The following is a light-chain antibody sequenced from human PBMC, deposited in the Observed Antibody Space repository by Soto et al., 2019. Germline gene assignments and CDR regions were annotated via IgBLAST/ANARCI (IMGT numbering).Light chain of an antibody. Sequence: EIVLTQSPGTLSLSPEEKATISCRASQSVSSNYLAWYQQKPGQAPRLLIYGASSRATDIPDRFSGSGSGTDFTFTIIRLEPEDFAVYYCQQYGRSPLAFGGGTKVDIK. J-gene: IGKJ4*01. CDR3: QQYGRSPLA. CDR1: QSVSSNY. CDR2: GAS. V-gene: IGKV3-20*01.